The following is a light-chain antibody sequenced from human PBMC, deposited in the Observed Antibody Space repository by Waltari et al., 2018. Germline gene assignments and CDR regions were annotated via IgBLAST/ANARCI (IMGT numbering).Light chain of an antibody. V-gene: IGKV4-1*01. CDR2: WAS. CDR3: QQCYTFPYT. Sequence: DIVLTQSPDSLAVSLGESATITCKSSQSVVFSSNNKNYLAWYQQTPGQPPKLLITWASTRESGVPDRFSGSGSETDFTLTISSLQAEDVAVYYCQQCYTFPYTFGQGTKLEIK. CDR1: QSVVFSSNNKNY. J-gene: IGKJ2*01.